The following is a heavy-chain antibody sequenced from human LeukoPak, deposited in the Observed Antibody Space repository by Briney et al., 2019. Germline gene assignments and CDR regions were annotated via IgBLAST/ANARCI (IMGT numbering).Heavy chain of an antibody. J-gene: IGHJ6*03. D-gene: IGHD1-26*01. V-gene: IGHV4-4*07. CDR1: GGSTSNYY. CDR2: IYTSGST. CDR3: ARMVGWGARRYYYYYMDV. Sequence: SETLSLTCTVSGGSTSNYYWSWIRQPAGKGLEWIGRIYTSGSTNYNPSLKSRVTISVDTSRNQFSLNLSSVTAADTAVYYCARMVGWGARRYYYYYMDVWGKGTTVTIS.